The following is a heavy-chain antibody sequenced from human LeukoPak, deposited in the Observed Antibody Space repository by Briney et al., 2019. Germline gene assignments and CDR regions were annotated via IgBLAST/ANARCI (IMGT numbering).Heavy chain of an antibody. J-gene: IGHJ3*02. CDR1: GGSISTISYY. CDR2: LYYSGST. V-gene: IGHV4-39*01. Sequence: SETLSLTCTVSGGSISTISYYWGGIRQPPGKGLEWIGSLYYSGSTYYNPSLKSRVTISVDTSKNQFSLKLTSVTAADTAVYYCARNVPSPSHHFDIWGQGTMVTVSS. D-gene: IGHD1-1*01. CDR3: ARNVPSPSHHFDI.